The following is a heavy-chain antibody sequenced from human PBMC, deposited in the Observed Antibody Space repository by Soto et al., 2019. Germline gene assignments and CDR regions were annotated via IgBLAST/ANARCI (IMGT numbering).Heavy chain of an antibody. J-gene: IGHJ3*02. D-gene: IGHD3-3*01. V-gene: IGHV1-69*01. CDR3: ARDPSQLEWLFYDAFDI. CDR1: GGTFSSYA. Sequence: QVQLVQSGAEVKKPGSSVKVSCKASGGTFSSYAISWVRQAPGQGLEWMGGIIPIFGTANYAQKFQGRVTITADESTSTAYMELSSLRSEDTAVYYCARDPSQLEWLFYDAFDIWGQGTMVTVSS. CDR2: IIPIFGTA.